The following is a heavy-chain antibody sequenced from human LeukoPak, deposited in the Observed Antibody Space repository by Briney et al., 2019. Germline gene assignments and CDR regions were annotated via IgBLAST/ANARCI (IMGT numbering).Heavy chain of an antibody. CDR2: IQQDGSEI. CDR3: ARTISSGWYYYYYGMDV. CDR1: GFTFGDYW. J-gene: IGHJ6*02. Sequence: GGSLRLSCAASGFTFGDYWMSWVRQVPGRGLEWVANIQQDGSEIHYVDSLRGRFTISRDNAKNSLYLQMNSLRAEDTAVYYCARTISSGWYYYYYGMDVWGQGTTVTVSS. D-gene: IGHD6-19*01. V-gene: IGHV3-7*01.